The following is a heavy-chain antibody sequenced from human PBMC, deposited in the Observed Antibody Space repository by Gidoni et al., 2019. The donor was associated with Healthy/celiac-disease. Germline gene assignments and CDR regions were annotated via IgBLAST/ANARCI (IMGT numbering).Heavy chain of an antibody. CDR3: ASQHLEDATYEALQV. D-gene: IGHD3-3*01. J-gene: IGHJ4*02. Sequence: QVQLVQSGAEVKKPGASVKVSCKASGYTFTSYYMHWVRQAPGQGLEWMGIINPSGGSTSYAQKFQGRVTMTRDTSTSTVYMELSSLRSEDTAVYYCASQHLEDATYEALQVWGQGTLVIVS. CDR1: GYTFTSYY. CDR2: INPSGGST. V-gene: IGHV1-46*01.